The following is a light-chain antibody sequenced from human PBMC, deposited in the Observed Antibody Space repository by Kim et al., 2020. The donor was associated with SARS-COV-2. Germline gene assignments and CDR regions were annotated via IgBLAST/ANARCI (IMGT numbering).Light chain of an antibody. CDR3: QQYGSSLMYT. V-gene: IGKV3-20*01. J-gene: IGKJ2*01. CDR1: QSVSSSY. Sequence: SPGERATRSCRASQSVSSSYLAWYQQKPGQAPRLLIYGASSRATGIPDRFSGSGSGTDFTLTISRLEPEDFAVYYCQQYGSSLMYTFGQGTKLEIK. CDR2: GAS.